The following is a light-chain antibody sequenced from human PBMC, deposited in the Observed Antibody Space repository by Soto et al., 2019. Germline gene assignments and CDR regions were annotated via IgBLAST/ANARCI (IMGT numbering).Light chain of an antibody. Sequence: DIQMTQSPSTLSASIGDRVTITCRASQTITRWMVWYQQKPGKAPKLLIYDASTLESGVPSRFSGSRSGTEFTLTISSLQPDDFATYYCQQYNSYSWTFGQGTKVDIK. V-gene: IGKV1-5*01. CDR2: DAS. J-gene: IGKJ1*01. CDR1: QTITRW. CDR3: QQYNSYSWT.